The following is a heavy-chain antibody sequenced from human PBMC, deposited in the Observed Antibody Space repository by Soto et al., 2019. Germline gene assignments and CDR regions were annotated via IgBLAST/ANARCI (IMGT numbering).Heavy chain of an antibody. CDR1: GGSFSGYY. J-gene: IGHJ4*02. CDR3: ARGRHYLNWNFTSFDY. CDR2: INHSGST. V-gene: IGHV4-34*01. D-gene: IGHD1-1*01. Sequence: QVQLQQWGAGLLKPSETLSLTCAVYGGSFSGYYWSWIRQPPGKGLEWIGEINHSGSTNYNPSLKSRVTISVDTSKNQFSLKLSSVTAADTAVYYCARGRHYLNWNFTSFDYWGQGTLVTVSS.